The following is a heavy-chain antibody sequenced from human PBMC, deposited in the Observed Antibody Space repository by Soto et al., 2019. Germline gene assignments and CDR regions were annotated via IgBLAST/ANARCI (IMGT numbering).Heavy chain of an antibody. V-gene: IGHV3-72*01. CDR1: GFSLSDHF. CDR2: IKNDPKSYIT. J-gene: IGHJ4*02. Sequence: GGSLRLSCVATGFSLSDHFMDWVRQAPGKGLEWVGRIKNDPKSYITDYAESVKGRFTISRDDSKNSLFLQMNSLTTEDTAIYYCAKDRKKTLIVVHTPFDLWGRGTQVTVSS. D-gene: IGHD2-21*01. CDR3: AKDRKKTLIVVHTPFDL.